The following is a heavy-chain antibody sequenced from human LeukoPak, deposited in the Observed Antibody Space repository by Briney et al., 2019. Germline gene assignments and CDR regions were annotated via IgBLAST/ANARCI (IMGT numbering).Heavy chain of an antibody. V-gene: IGHV4-39*01. CDR3: ATLGYCIDTTCHRNFDY. J-gene: IGHJ4*02. CDR2: IYYSGST. D-gene: IGHD2-15*01. Sequence: PSETLSLTCTVSGGSISSSSYYWGWIRQPPGKGLEWIGSIYYSGSTYYNPSLKSRVTISVDTSKKQFSLKVSSVTAADTAVYYCATLGYCIDTTCHRNFDYWGQGTLVTVSS. CDR1: GGSISSSSYY.